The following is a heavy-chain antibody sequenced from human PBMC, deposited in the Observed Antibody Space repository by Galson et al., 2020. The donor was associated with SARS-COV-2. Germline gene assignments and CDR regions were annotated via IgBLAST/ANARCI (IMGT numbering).Heavy chain of an antibody. CDR2: VNVGGNT. Sequence: SETLSLTCAVYGGSFSGYSWTWIRLPPGKGLEWIGEVNVGGNTNYSQSLRSRVTVSVDTSKNQFSLNLRSVTAADTALYYCARGHRGVVPSPVLGLGPFYSYYDMDVWATGTTVTVSS. J-gene: IGHJ6*04. CDR1: GGSFSGYS. CDR3: ARGHRGVVPSPVLGLGPFYSYYDMDV. V-gene: IGHV4-34*01. D-gene: IGHD3-10*01.